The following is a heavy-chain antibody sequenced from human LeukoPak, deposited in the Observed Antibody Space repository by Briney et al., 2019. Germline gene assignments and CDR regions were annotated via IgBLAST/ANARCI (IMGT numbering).Heavy chain of an antibody. V-gene: IGHV3-23*01. Sequence: GGSLRLSCLTSGFTLSTNAMSWVRQAPGKGLEWISGISGSGASTYYADSVKGRFTISRDNSKNTLYLQMNSLRAEDTAVYYCAKTSETLYYDFWSGYPMAGYRGQGTLVTVSS. D-gene: IGHD3-3*01. CDR3: AKTSETLYYDFWSGYPMAGY. CDR2: ISGSGAST. J-gene: IGHJ4*02. CDR1: GFTLSTNA.